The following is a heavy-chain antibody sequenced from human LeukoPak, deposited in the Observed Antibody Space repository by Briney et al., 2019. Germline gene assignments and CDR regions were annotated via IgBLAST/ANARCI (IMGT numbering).Heavy chain of an antibody. Sequence: GGALTLSCAASGFTFSSYGMSWVRQAPGKGLELVSTISCCSSYISYADSVKARFTISRDNAENSLYLQLSSLGAEVTAVYYCARDPPDVWGQGTTVTVSS. V-gene: IGHV3-21*01. J-gene: IGHJ6*02. CDR1: GFTFSSYG. CDR3: ARDPPDV. CDR2: ISCCSSYI.